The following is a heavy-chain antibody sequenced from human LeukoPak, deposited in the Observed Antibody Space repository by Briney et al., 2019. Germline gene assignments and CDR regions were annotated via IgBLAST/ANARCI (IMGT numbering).Heavy chain of an antibody. Sequence: PSQTLSLTCTVSGGSISSGSYYWSWIRQPAGKGLEWIGRIYTSGSTNYNPSLKSRVTMSVDTSKNQFSLKLSSVTAADTAVYYCARDQPGHSSSPTWGQGTLVTVSS. CDR3: ARDQPGHSSSPT. CDR1: GGSISSGSYY. D-gene: IGHD6-13*01. V-gene: IGHV4-61*02. J-gene: IGHJ5*02. CDR2: IYTSGST.